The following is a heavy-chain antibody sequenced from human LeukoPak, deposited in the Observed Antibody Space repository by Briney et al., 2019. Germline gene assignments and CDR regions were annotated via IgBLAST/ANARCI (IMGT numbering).Heavy chain of an antibody. CDR2: IHHSGST. CDR1: GFSISSGHY. CDR3: ARAGYSYGTGYYFDY. J-gene: IGHJ4*02. D-gene: IGHD5-18*01. V-gene: IGHV4-38-2*02. Sequence: SETLSLTCTVSGFSISSGHYWGWIRQPPGKGLEWIGSIHHSGSTYYSQSLKGRVTISLDTSKNQFSLKLSSVTAADAAVYYCARAGYSYGTGYYFDYWGQGALVTVSS.